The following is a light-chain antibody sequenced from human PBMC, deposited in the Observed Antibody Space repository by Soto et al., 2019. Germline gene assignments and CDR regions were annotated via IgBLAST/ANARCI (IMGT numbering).Light chain of an antibody. CDR3: QQSYNART. J-gene: IGKJ1*01. Sequence: DIPMTQSPSSLSASVGDRVTITCRASQSISNYLNWYQQKPGKAPKLLIYAASSLQSGVPSRFSGSGSGTDFTLTISSLQPEDSATYYCQQSYNARTFGQGTKVEIK. CDR2: AAS. V-gene: IGKV1-39*01. CDR1: QSISNY.